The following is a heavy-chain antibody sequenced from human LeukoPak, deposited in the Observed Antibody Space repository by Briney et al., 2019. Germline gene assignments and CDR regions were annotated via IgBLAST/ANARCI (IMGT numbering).Heavy chain of an antibody. CDR3: ARIRSSSGWYGSDY. J-gene: IGHJ4*02. CDR2: ISSSSSTI. D-gene: IGHD6-19*01. V-gene: IGHV3-48*02. CDR1: GFTFSIYS. Sequence: GRSLRLSCAASGFTFSIYSMNWVRQAPGKGLEWVSYISSSSSTIYYADSVKGRFTISRDNAKNSLYLQMNSPRDEDTAVYYCARIRSSSGWYGSDYWGQGTLVTVSS.